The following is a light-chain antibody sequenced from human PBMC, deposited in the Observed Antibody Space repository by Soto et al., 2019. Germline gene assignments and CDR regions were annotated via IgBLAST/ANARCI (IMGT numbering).Light chain of an antibody. CDR1: SSDIGGYDF. CDR3: TSYASSSTPVV. V-gene: IGLV2-14*01. CDR2: DVN. Sequence: QSALTQPASVSGSPGQSITLSCTGTSSDIGGYDFVSWYQRYPGKAPKLIIYDVNNRPSGVSNRFSGSKSGNTASLTISGLQAEDVADYYCTSYASSSTPVVFGGGTKLTVL. J-gene: IGLJ2*01.